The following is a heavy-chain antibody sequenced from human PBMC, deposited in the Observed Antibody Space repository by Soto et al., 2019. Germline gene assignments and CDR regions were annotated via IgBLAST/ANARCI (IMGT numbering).Heavy chain of an antibody. J-gene: IGHJ4*02. D-gene: IGHD3-16*02. CDR3: ARRGGRGLSSSPFHX. Sequence: HGESLKISCQASGYGFTSYWIAWVRQQPGKGLESMGSVYRGDSDARYSPSFHAQVTMSADKSINTAYLRWTSLKSSDSAIYYCARRGGRGLSSSPFHXWGRGTQFTVSX. CDR1: GYGFTSYW. CDR2: VYRGDSDA. V-gene: IGHV5-51*01.